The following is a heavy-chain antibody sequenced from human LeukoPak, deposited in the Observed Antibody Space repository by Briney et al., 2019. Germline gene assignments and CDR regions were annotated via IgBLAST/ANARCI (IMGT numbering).Heavy chain of an antibody. Sequence: ASVKVSCKASGYTFTSYDINWVRQATGQGLEWMGWMNPNSGNTGYAQKFQGRVTMTRNTSIITAYMELSSLRSEDTAVYYCARGASSSWPFPYYYSHYMDVWGKGTTVTVSS. CDR1: GYTFTSYD. V-gene: IGHV1-8*01. J-gene: IGHJ6*03. CDR2: MNPNSGNT. CDR3: ARGASSSWPFPYYYSHYMDV. D-gene: IGHD6-13*01.